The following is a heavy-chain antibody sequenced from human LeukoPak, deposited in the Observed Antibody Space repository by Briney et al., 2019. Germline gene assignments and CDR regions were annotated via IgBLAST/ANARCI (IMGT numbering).Heavy chain of an antibody. D-gene: IGHD4-17*01. V-gene: IGHV3-23*01. CDR2: ISGSGGST. CDR3: AKVCDYGDYVDY. Sequence: GGSLRLSCAASGFTVSSNYMSWVRQAPGKGLEWVSAISGSGGSTYYADSVKGRFTISRDNSKNTLYLQMNSLRAEDTAVYYCAKVCDYGDYVDYWGQGTLVTVSS. CDR1: GFTVSSNY. J-gene: IGHJ4*02.